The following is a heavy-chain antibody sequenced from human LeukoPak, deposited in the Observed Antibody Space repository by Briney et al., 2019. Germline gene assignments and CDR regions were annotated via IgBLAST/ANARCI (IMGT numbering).Heavy chain of an antibody. V-gene: IGHV3-23*01. CDR1: GFTFSSYA. D-gene: IGHD2-15*01. J-gene: IGHJ6*03. CDR2: IRGSGDTT. Sequence: GGSLRLSCAASGFTFSSYAMSWVRQAPGGGLEWFSAIRGSGDTTYHADSVKGRFTISRDNSENRLSLQMDSLRAEDTAVYFCAKDTTAWWYHRAYMDVWGKGTTVTVSS. CDR3: AKDTTAWWYHRAYMDV.